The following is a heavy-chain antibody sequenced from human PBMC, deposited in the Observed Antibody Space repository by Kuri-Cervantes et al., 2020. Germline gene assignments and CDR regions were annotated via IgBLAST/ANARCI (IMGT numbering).Heavy chain of an antibody. D-gene: IGHD3-3*01. CDR2: ISNSGTP. V-gene: IGHV4-39*01. Sequence: SETLSLTCTVSGVSISSSFFYWGWIRQPPGKGLEWIGSISNSGTPYYNPSLNSRVTMSVATSKQQFSLKLGSVTAVDTAVYYCARLAIRYYFDYWGQGTLVTVSS. J-gene: IGHJ4*02. CDR1: GVSISSSFFY. CDR3: ARLAIRYYFDY.